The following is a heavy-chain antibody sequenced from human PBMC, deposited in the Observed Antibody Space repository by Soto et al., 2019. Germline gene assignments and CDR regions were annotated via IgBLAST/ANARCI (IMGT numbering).Heavy chain of an antibody. Sequence: SETLSLTCTVSGGSISSSSYYWGWIRQPPGKGLEWIGSIYYSGSTYYNPSLKSRVTISVDTSKNQFSLKLSSVTAADTAVYYCARLIRLDYFDYWGQGTLVTVSS. D-gene: IGHD5-12*01. CDR2: IYYSGST. CDR3: ARLIRLDYFDY. J-gene: IGHJ4*02. V-gene: IGHV4-39*01. CDR1: GGSISSSSYY.